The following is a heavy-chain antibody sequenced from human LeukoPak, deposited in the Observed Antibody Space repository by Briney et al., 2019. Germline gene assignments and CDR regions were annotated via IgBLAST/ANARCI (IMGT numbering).Heavy chain of an antibody. CDR2: IIPIFGTA. CDR1: GGTFSSYD. CDR3: ASRVATYCSSTSCYDV. V-gene: IGHV1-69*13. D-gene: IGHD2-2*01. J-gene: IGHJ6*02. Sequence: ASVKVSCKASGGTFSSYDIYWVRQAPGQGLEWMGGIIPIFGTANYAQKFQGRVTITADESTSTAYMELSSLRSEATAVYYCASRVATYCSSTSCYDVWGQGTTVTVSS.